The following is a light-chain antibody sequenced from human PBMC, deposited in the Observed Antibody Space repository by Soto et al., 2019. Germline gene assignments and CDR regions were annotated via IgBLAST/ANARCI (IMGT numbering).Light chain of an antibody. Sequence: EMVMTQSPAILSVSPGESATLSCRASQSVNSNYLAWYQQHPGQPPRLLISGISTMATGIPARFSGSGSGTEFSLTISSLQSEDFAVYYCQQYSKWPITFGQGTRLEIK. CDR3: QQYSKWPIT. CDR1: QSVNSN. V-gene: IGKV3-15*01. J-gene: IGKJ5*01. CDR2: GIS.